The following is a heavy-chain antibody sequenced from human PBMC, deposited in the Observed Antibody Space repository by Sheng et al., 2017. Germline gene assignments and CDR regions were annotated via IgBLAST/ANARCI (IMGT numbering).Heavy chain of an antibody. V-gene: IGHV3-48*01. CDR1: GFTFSSYS. Sequence: EVQLVESGGGLVQPGGSLRLSCAASGFTFSSYSMNWVRQAPGKGLEWVSYISSSSSTIYYADSVKGRFTISRDNAKNSLYLQMNSLRAEDTAVYYCARVPYIGYYYYYYMDVWGKGTTVTVSS. CDR2: ISSSSSTI. D-gene: IGHD5-12*01. CDR3: ARVPYIGYYYYYYMDV. J-gene: IGHJ6*03.